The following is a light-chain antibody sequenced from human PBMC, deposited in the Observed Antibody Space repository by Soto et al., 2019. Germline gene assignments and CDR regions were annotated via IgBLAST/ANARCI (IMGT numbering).Light chain of an antibody. Sequence: EIVLTQSPATLSLSPGERAXLSCRASQSVSSYLAWYQQKPGQAPRLLIYGASNRATGIPDRFSGSGSGTDFTLTISRLEPEDFAVYYCQQYHTWPVTFGGGTKVDIK. V-gene: IGKV3-11*01. CDR2: GAS. CDR1: QSVSSY. J-gene: IGKJ4*01. CDR3: QQYHTWPVT.